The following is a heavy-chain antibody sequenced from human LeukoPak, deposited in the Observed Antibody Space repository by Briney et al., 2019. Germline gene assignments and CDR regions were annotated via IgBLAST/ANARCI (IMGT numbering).Heavy chain of an antibody. V-gene: IGHV3-74*01. J-gene: IGHJ5*02. CDR1: GFTFSNYY. CDR2: INSDGSST. Sequence: GGSLRLSCAASGFTFSNYYMSWIRQAPGKGLVWVSRINSDGSSTTYADSVKGRFTISRDNAKNTLYLQMNSLRAEDTAVYFCARDPAPQGWFDLWGQGTLVTVSS. CDR3: ARDPAPQGWFDL.